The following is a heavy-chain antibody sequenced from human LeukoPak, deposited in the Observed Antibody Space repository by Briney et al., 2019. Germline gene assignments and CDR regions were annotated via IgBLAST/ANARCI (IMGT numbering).Heavy chain of an antibody. D-gene: IGHD6-13*01. CDR1: GGSISSGSYY. CDR3: ARDASPYSSSWYSGFWFDP. CDR2: VYYSGST. J-gene: IGHJ5*02. Sequence: SETLSLTCTVSGGSISSGSYYWSWIRQPAGKGLEWIGSVYYSGSTYYNPSLKSRVTISVDTSKNQFSLKLSSVTAADTAVYYCARDASPYSSSWYSGFWFDPWGQGTLVTVSS. V-gene: IGHV4-39*07.